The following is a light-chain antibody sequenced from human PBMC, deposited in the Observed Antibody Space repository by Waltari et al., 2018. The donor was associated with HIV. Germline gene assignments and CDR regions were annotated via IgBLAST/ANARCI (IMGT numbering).Light chain of an antibody. CDR2: GTS. V-gene: IGKV3-11*01. CDR1: QSVSSY. CDR3: QQRSSWPIT. Sequence: EIVLTQSPATLSVSPGERVTLSCRASQSVSSYLAWYQQKPGQAPRLLIYGTSSRATGIPARFSGSGSGTDFTLTISSLEPGDFGVYYCQQRSSWPITFGQGTRLEIK. J-gene: IGKJ5*01.